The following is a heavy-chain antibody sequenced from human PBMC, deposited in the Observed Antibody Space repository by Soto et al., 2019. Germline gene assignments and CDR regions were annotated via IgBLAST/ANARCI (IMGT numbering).Heavy chain of an antibody. CDR2: IYYSGST. D-gene: IGHD3-22*01. CDR1: GGSISSGGYY. J-gene: IGHJ3*02. Sequence: SETLSLTCTVSGGSISSGGYYWSWIRQHPGKGLEWIGYIYYSGSTYYNPSLKSRVTISVDTSKNQFSLKLSSVTAADTAVYYCARAHYYDSSLGYAFDIWGQGTMVTVSS. CDR3: ARAHYYDSSLGYAFDI. V-gene: IGHV4-31*03.